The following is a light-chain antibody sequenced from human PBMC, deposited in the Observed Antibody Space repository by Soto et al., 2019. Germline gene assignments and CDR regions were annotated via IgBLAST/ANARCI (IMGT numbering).Light chain of an antibody. CDR3: SSYTGSNTRYV. CDR2: EVS. Sequence: QSLLTHPASLSGSPGQSITISCTGTSSDVGGYKYVSWYQQHPGKTPKLMIYEVSNRPSGVSNRFSGSKSGNTASLTISGLQAEDEADYYCSSYTGSNTRYVFGTGTKVTVL. CDR1: SSDVGGYKY. V-gene: IGLV2-14*01. J-gene: IGLJ1*01.